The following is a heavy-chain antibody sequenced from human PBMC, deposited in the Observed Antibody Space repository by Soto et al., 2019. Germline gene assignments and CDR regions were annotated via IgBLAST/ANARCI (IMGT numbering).Heavy chain of an antibody. J-gene: IGHJ4*02. CDR3: ARTDGSGRFLDY. V-gene: IGHV1-3*01. CDR2: INAGNGNT. D-gene: IGHD3-10*01. Sequence: QVQLVQSGAEVKKPGASVKVSCKASGYSFTSYAMHWVRQAPGQRLEWMGWINAGNGNTKYSQKFQGGVTITRDTSASTVYMELSSLTSEDTAVYYCARTDGSGRFLDYWGQGTLVTVSS. CDR1: GYSFTSYA.